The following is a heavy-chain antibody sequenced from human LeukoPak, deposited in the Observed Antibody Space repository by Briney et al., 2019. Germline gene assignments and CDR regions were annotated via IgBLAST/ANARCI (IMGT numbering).Heavy chain of an antibody. D-gene: IGHD1/OR15-1a*01. V-gene: IGHV4-39*01. CDR2: IYYSGST. Sequence: SETLSLTCTVSGGSISSSSYYWGWIRQPPGKGLEWIGSIYYSGSTYYNPSLKSRVAISVDTSKNQFSLKLSSVTAADTAVYYCASYPGTNFDYWGQGTLVTVSS. CDR1: GGSISSSSYY. CDR3: ASYPGTNFDY. J-gene: IGHJ4*02.